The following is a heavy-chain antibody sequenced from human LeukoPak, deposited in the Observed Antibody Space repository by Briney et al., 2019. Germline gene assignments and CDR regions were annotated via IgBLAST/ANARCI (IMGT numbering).Heavy chain of an antibody. CDR2: IRYDGSDK. D-gene: IGHD4-17*01. CDR1: GFTFGSYG. Sequence: GGSLRLSCEASGFTFGSYGLHWVRQAPDKGLQWVAFIRYDGSDKYYADSVKGRFTISRDNSKNTLYLQMNSLRTEDTAVYYCAKDLTTVTTQGDYWGQGTLVTVSS. CDR3: AKDLTTVTTQGDY. J-gene: IGHJ4*02. V-gene: IGHV3-30*02.